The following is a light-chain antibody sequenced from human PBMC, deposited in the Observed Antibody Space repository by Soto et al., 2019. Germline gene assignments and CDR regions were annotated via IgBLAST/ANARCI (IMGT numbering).Light chain of an antibody. CDR1: QSIGDL. CDR2: KAS. CDR3: QHYSAFSVT. Sequence: DIQMTHSPSTLSASVEDIVTITCRSSQSIGDLLAWYQQKPGEAPKLLIYKASYLESGVPSRFSGSGSGTEFTLTISSLQPEDLANYYCQHYSAFSVTFGQGTKV. J-gene: IGKJ1*01. V-gene: IGKV1-5*03.